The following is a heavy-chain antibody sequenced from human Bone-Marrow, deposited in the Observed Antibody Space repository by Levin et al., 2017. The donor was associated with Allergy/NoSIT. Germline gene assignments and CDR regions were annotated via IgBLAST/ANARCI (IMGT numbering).Heavy chain of an antibody. V-gene: IGHV1-2*02. CDR2: INPNSGDT. CDR3: AGISSAAVEM. CDR1: GYTFTDYF. J-gene: IGHJ3*02. Sequence: GASVKVSCKASGYTFTDYFIHWVRLAPGQGLEWMGWINPNSGDTDSSQNFQGTVTMTRDTSISTAYMEVTSLTSNDTGLYYSAGISSAAVEMWGHGTVVTVSS. D-gene: IGHD6-19*01.